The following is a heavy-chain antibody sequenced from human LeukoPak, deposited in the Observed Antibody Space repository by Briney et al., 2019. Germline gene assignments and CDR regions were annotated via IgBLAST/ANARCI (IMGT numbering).Heavy chain of an antibody. Sequence: PGGSLRLSCAASGFXFSTYWTHWVRQAPGKGLEWVSRINPDGSSTNYADSVKGRFTISRDNAKNSLFLQMNSLRAEDTAFYYCAREDGFCSGGSCYQHWGQGTLVTVSS. CDR2: INPDGSST. V-gene: IGHV3-74*01. D-gene: IGHD2-15*01. CDR1: GFXFSTYW. J-gene: IGHJ1*01. CDR3: AREDGFCSGGSCYQH.